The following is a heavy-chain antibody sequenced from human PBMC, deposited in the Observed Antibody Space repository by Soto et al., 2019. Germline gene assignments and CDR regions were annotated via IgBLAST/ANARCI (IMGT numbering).Heavy chain of an antibody. J-gene: IGHJ6*02. Sequence: QVQLVQSGAEVKKPGASVKVSCKASGYTFTSYGVSWVRQAPGQGLELMGWISGYNGNTNYAQKLQGRVTMTTDTSTSTAYMELRSFRSDDTAVYYWERAGKSYYGSGGPYCYGMEVWGQGITVTGSS. CDR3: ERAGKSYYGSGGPYCYGMEV. D-gene: IGHD3-10*01. V-gene: IGHV1-18*04. CDR2: ISGYNGNT. CDR1: GYTFTSYG.